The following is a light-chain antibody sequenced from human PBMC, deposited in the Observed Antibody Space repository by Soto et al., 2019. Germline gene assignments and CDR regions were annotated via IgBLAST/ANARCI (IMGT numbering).Light chain of an antibody. CDR1: QSVNNF. CDR2: GAS. V-gene: IGKV3D-15*01. Sequence: EIVLTQSPATLSLSPGERATLSCRASQSVNNFLAWYQQRPGQAPRLLMYGASTRATGIPARFSGSGSGTEFTLTISSLQSEDFAVYYCQQYNNWPQTFGQGTKVDIK. J-gene: IGKJ1*01. CDR3: QQYNNWPQT.